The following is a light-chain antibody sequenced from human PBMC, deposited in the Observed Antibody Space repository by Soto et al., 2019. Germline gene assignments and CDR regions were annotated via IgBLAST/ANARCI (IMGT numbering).Light chain of an antibody. Sequence: QSALTQPASVSGSPGQSITICCTGTSSDIGGYNYISWYQQHPGKAPKFIIYDVRNRPSGVSNRFSGSRSGNTASLTISGLQAEDEADYYCSSYTSSSTVIFGGGTQVTVL. V-gene: IGLV2-14*03. J-gene: IGLJ2*01. CDR1: SSDIGGYNY. CDR3: SSYTSSSTVI. CDR2: DVR.